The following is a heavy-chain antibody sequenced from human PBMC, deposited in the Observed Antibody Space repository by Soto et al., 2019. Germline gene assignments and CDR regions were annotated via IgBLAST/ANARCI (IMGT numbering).Heavy chain of an antibody. D-gene: IGHD6-13*01. CDR3: RREGRAAARDY. CDR2: MSPYSGNT. CDR1: GYTFTSYD. V-gene: IGHV1-8*01. J-gene: IGHJ4*02. Sequence: QVQLVQSGAEVKKPGASVKVSCKASGYTFTSYDIHWVRQATGQGLEWMGWMSPYSGNTGYAQKFQGRVTITKNTPISTADLELSGLRSEGTAVHYWRREGRAAARDYWGQGTLVTVSS.